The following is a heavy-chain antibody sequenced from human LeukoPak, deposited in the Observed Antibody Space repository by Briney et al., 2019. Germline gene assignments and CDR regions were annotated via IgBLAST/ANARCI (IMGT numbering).Heavy chain of an antibody. V-gene: IGHV3-48*03. CDR3: ASPTGSSGYGWDY. Sequence: PGGSLRLSCAASGFTFSSYEMNWVRQAPGKGLEWVSYISSSGSTIYYADSVKGRFTISRDNAKNSLYLQMNSLRAEDTAVYYCASPTGSSGYGWDYWGQGTLVTVPS. CDR1: GFTFSSYE. D-gene: IGHD3-22*01. CDR2: ISSSGSTI. J-gene: IGHJ4*02.